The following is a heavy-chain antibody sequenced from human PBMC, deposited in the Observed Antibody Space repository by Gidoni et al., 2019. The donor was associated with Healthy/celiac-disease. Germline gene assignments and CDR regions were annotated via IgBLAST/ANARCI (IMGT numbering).Heavy chain of an antibody. CDR3: ARGGDIVVVEIDY. D-gene: IGHD2-15*01. Sequence: NGNTNYAQKLQGRVTMTTDTSTSTAYMELRSLRSDDTAVYYCARGGDIVVVEIDYWGQGTLVTVSS. V-gene: IGHV1-18*01. J-gene: IGHJ4*02. CDR2: NGNT.